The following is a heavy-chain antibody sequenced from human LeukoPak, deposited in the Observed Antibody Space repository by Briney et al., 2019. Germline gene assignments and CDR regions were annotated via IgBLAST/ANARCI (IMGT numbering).Heavy chain of an antibody. CDR2: IKLDGSEK. CDR1: RFDFRIYW. CDR3: ARAPLVGSTDSYFYGMDV. D-gene: IGHD1-26*01. Sequence: GGSLRLSCAASRFDFRIYWMTWVRQAPGKGLEWVANIKLDGSEKYYVDSVRGRFTISRDNAKNSLHLQMNSLRAEDTAVYYCARAPLVGSTDSYFYGMDVWGQGTTVTVSS. V-gene: IGHV3-7*01. J-gene: IGHJ6*02.